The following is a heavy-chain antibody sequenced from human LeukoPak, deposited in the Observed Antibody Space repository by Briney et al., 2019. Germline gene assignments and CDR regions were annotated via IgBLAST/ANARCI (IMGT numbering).Heavy chain of an antibody. CDR1: GDSISNHY. D-gene: IGHD3-10*01. CDR2: ISYNGST. Sequence: SETLSLTCTVSGDSISNHYWSWIRQSPGMGLEWIGYISYNGSTSYNPSLRSRVTISGDTSKNHFSLKLSSVAAADTALYYCARDSYYGSASSHLDYWGQGTLVTVSS. J-gene: IGHJ4*02. V-gene: IGHV4-59*11. CDR3: ARDSYYGSASSHLDY.